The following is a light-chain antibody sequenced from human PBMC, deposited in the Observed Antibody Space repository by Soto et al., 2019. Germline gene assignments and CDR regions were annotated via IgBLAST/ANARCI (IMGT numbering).Light chain of an antibody. CDR1: QSISVW. CDR3: QQYNTYLTWA. Sequence: DIQMTQSPSTLSAPVGDRVTITCRASQSISVWLAWYQQKAGKAPNLLIYKASSLESGVPSRFSGSGSGTEFTLTISSLQPEDSATYYCQQYNTYLTWAFGQGTKVDIK. V-gene: IGKV1-5*03. J-gene: IGKJ1*01. CDR2: KAS.